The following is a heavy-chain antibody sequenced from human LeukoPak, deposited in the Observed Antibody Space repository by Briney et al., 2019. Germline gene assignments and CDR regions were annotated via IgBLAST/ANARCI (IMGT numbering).Heavy chain of an antibody. Sequence: GASVKVSCKASGYTFTTYDINWVRQATGQGLEWMGWMNPNSGNTGYAQKFQGRVTMTRNTSISTAYMELSSLRSEDTAVYYCARGGPLYCSGGSCSLPDYWGQGTLVTVSS. J-gene: IGHJ4*02. V-gene: IGHV1-8*01. CDR2: MNPNSGNT. D-gene: IGHD2-15*01. CDR1: GYTFTTYD. CDR3: ARGGPLYCSGGSCSLPDY.